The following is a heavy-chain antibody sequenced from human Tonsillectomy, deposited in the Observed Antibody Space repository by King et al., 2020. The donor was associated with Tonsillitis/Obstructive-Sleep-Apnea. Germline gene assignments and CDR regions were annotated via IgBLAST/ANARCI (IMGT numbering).Heavy chain of an antibody. CDR1: GYTFTGYY. D-gene: IGHD3-9*01. J-gene: IGHJ6*04. Sequence: QLVQSGAEVKKPGASVKVSCKASGYTFTGYYMHWVRQAPGQGLEWMGRINPNSGGTNYAQKFQGRVTMTRDTSISPAYMELSRLRSDDTAVYYCAGDDVHYDILTGYYVWGKGTTVTVSS. V-gene: IGHV1-2*06. CDR3: AGDDVHYDILTGYYV. CDR2: INPNSGGT.